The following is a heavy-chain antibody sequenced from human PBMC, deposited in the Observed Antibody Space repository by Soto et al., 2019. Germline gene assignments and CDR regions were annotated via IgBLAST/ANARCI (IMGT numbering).Heavy chain of an antibody. Sequence: PGGSLRLSCTASGFTFGDYAMSWVRQAPGKGLEWVGFIRSKAYGGTTEYAASVKGRFTISRDDSKSIAYLQMNSLKTEDTAVYYCTRVLGLFGTFDYWGQGTLVTVSS. CDR2: IRSKAYGGTT. D-gene: IGHD3-16*01. CDR1: GFTFGDYA. V-gene: IGHV3-49*04. J-gene: IGHJ4*02. CDR3: TRVLGLFGTFDY.